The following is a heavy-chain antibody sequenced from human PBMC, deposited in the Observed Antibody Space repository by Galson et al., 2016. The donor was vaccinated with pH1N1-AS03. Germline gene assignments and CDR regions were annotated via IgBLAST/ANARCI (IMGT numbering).Heavy chain of an antibody. CDR1: GDSVTGASVA. J-gene: IGHJ5*02. V-gene: IGHV6-1*01. CDR2: TYFRSKYYT. D-gene: IGHD3-3*01. Sequence: CAISGDSVTGASVAWNWIRQSPSRGLEWLGRTYFRSKYYTDYARSLKSRISITADTSKNHFSLHQNSVTPEDTAVYYCARGFFGVTPEKRGWFDPWGQGTLVTVSS. CDR3: ARGFFGVTPEKRGWFDP.